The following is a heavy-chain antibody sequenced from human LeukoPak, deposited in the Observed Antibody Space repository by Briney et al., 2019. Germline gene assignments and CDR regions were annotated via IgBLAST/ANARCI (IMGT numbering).Heavy chain of an antibody. CDR2: IYYSGST. CDR1: GGSISSYY. CDR3: ARRPKYNWFDP. V-gene: IGHV4-59*08. Sequence: SETLSLTCTVPGGSISSYYWSWIRQPPGKGLEWIGYIYYSGSTNYNPSLKSRVTISVDTSKNQFSLKLSSVTAADTAVYYCARRPKYNWFDPWGQGTLVTVSS. J-gene: IGHJ5*02.